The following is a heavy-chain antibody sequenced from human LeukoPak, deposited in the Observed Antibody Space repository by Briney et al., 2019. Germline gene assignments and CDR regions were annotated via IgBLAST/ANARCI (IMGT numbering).Heavy chain of an antibody. CDR2: NNHSGST. CDR1: GGSFSGYY. Sequence: SETLSLTCAVYGGSFSGYYWSWIRQPPGKGLEWIGENNHSGSTNYNPSLKSRVTISVDTSKNQFSLKLSSVTAADTAVYYCARGASPFGRYFDWLSPKYFDYWGQGTLVTVSS. J-gene: IGHJ4*02. CDR3: ARGASPFGRYFDWLSPKYFDY. V-gene: IGHV4-34*01. D-gene: IGHD3-9*01.